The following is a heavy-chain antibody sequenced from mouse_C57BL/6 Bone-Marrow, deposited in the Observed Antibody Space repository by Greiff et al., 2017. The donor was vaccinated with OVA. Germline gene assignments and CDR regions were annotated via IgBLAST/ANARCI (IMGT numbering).Heavy chain of an antibody. CDR1: GFNIKDDC. J-gene: IGHJ2*01. Sequence: EVQLQQSGAELVRPGASVKLSCTASGFNIKDDCMHWVKERPEQGLEWIGWIDPETGVTEYATKFQGKATITADTSSKTVYLHLSSLTSEDTTVYYCTTYRYWGRGTALTVSA. CDR3: TTYRY. V-gene: IGHV14-4*01. CDR2: IDPETGVT.